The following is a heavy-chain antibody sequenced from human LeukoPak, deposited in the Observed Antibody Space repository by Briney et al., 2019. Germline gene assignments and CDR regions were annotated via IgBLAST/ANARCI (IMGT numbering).Heavy chain of an antibody. J-gene: IGHJ4*02. V-gene: IGHV3-21*01. CDR2: ISSSSSYI. CDR3: ARAGITMIVVVITNYFDY. CDR1: GFTFSSYS. D-gene: IGHD3-22*01. Sequence: GGSLRLSCAASGFTFSSYSMNWVRQAPGKGLEWVSSISSSSSYIYYADSVEGRFTISRDNAKNSLYLQMNSLRAEDTAVYYCARAGITMIVVVITNYFDYWGQGTLVTVSS.